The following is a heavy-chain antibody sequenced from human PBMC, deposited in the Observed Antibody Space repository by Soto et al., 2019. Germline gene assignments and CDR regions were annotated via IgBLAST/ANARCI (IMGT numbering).Heavy chain of an antibody. J-gene: IGHJ4*02. Sequence: EVQLVESGGGLVQPGGSLRLSCAASGFTFSSYSMNWVRQAPGKGLEWLSYISSSISTMHYADSVKGRFTISRDNAKNSLYLQINSLSDEDTAVYYCAREVRDTAVADFDYWGQGTLVTVSS. D-gene: IGHD5-18*01. CDR2: ISSSISTM. CDR1: GFTFSSYS. CDR3: AREVRDTAVADFDY. V-gene: IGHV3-48*02.